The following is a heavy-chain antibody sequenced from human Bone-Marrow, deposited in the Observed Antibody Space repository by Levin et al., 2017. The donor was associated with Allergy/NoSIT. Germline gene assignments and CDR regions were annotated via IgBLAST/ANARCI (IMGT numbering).Heavy chain of an antibody. CDR2: IYWDDDK. CDR1: SLTTSGVG. CDR3: AHTAYSTVYGVFVPRQRYMDV. J-gene: IGHJ6*03. D-gene: IGHD3-3*01. Sequence: SLTTSGVGVAWIRHSPGKALEWLALIYWDDDKRYSPSLKNRLTITKDTSKNQVVLTTTNMHSVDTATYYSAHTAYSTVYGVFVPRQRYMDVWGNGTAVSV. V-gene: IGHV2-5*02.